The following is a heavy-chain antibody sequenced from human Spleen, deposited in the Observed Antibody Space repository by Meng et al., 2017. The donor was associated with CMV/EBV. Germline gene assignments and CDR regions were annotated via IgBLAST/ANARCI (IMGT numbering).Heavy chain of an antibody. CDR1: GYIFTSYG. D-gene: IGHD2-15*01. V-gene: IGHV1-18*01. CDR2: ISAYNGNT. Sequence: ASVKVSCKASGYIFTSYGISWVRQAPGQGLEWMGWISAYNGNTNYAQKFQDRVTMTTDTSTSTAYLEVRSLRSDDTAVYYCARDEAEYCSGLMCLDNRNDYWGQGTLVTVSS. J-gene: IGHJ4*02. CDR3: ARDEAEYCSGLMCLDNRNDY.